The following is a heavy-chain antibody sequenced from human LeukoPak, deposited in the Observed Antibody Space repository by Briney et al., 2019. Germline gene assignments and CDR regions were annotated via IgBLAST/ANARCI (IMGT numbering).Heavy chain of an antibody. Sequence: GGPLRLSCAASGLTVSSNYMSWVRQAPGKGLEWVSVIYGGGSTYYADSVKGRFTISRDNAKNSLYLQMNSLRAEDTAVYHCARDPSYSSGWFDYWGQGTLVTVSS. J-gene: IGHJ4*02. V-gene: IGHV3-53*01. D-gene: IGHD6-19*01. CDR2: IYGGGST. CDR1: GLTVSSNY. CDR3: ARDPSYSSGWFDY.